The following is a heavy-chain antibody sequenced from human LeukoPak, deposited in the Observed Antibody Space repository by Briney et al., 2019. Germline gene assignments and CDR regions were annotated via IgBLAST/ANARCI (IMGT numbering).Heavy chain of an antibody. Sequence: PSETLSLTCTVSGDSISSSDYWWGWIRQPPGKGLDWIASIHYSGRTHYNPSLQSRVTISVDTSKNQFSLNLNSVTAADTAAYYCARQRGLGSWSFDYWGQGTLVTVSS. CDR3: ARQRGLGSWSFDY. V-gene: IGHV4-39*01. D-gene: IGHD2-15*01. J-gene: IGHJ4*02. CDR1: GDSISSSDYW. CDR2: IHYSGRT.